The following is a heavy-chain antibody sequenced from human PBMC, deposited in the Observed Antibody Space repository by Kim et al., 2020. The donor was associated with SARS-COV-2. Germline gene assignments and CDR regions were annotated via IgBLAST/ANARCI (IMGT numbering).Heavy chain of an antibody. Sequence: SETLSLTCTVSGGSISSGSYYWSWIRQPAGKGLEWIGRIYTSGSTNYNPSLKSRVTISVDTSKNQFSLKLSSVTAVDTAVYYCARGQTLGRYNWFDPWGQGTLVTVSS. CDR3: ARGQTLGRYNWFDP. CDR1: GGSISSGSYY. D-gene: IGHD3-16*01. J-gene: IGHJ5*02. CDR2: IYTSGST. V-gene: IGHV4-61*02.